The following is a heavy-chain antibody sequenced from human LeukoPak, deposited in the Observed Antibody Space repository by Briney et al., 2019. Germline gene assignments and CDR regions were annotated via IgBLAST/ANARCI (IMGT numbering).Heavy chain of an antibody. V-gene: IGHV1-69*13. CDR3: ASTYYYDSSGYLIRY. CDR2: IIPIFGTA. J-gene: IGHJ4*02. CDR1: GGTFSSYA. Sequence: HGASVKVSCKASGGTFSSYAISWVRQAPGQGLEWMGGIIPIFGTANYAQKFQGRVTITADESTSTAYMELSSLRSEDTAVYYCASTYYYDSSGYLIRYRGQGTLVTVSS. D-gene: IGHD3-22*01.